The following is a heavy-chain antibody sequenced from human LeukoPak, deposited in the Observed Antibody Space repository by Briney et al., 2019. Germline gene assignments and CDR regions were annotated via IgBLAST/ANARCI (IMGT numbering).Heavy chain of an antibody. CDR1: GFTFTTYV. CDR3: ARDFLAGDYGIGY. CDR2: ISYDGSNK. Sequence: GGSLRLSCAASGFTFTTYVMHWVRQAPGKGLEWVAVISYDGSNKYYADSVKGRFTISRDNSKNTLFLQMNSLTAEDTAMYYCARDFLAGDYGIGYWGQGTLVTVSS. V-gene: IGHV3-30-3*01. J-gene: IGHJ4*02. D-gene: IGHD4-17*01.